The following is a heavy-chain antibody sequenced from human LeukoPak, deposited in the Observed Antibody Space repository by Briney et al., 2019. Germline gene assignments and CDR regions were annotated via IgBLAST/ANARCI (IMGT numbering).Heavy chain of an antibody. CDR1: GFTFSSYA. D-gene: IGHD3-22*01. CDR3: ARYYDSSGYCFNYFDY. V-gene: IGHV3-23*01. CDR2: ISGSGGST. J-gene: IGHJ4*02. Sequence: PGGSLRLSCAASGFTFSSYAMSWVRQAPGKGLEWVSAISGSGGSTYYADSVKGRFTISRDNSKNTLYLQMNSLRAEDTAVYYCARYYDSSGYCFNYFDYWGQGTLVTVSS.